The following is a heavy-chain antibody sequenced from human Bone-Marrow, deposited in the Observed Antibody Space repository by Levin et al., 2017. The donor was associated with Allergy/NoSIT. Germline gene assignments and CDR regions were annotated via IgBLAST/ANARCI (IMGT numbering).Heavy chain of an antibody. CDR1: GFTFDNYG. CDR3: ARGDSNLYWYFDV. Sequence: RAGGSLRLSCAVSGFTFDNYGMSWVRQAPGKGLEWVSGINWNGGVTEYADSLKGRVTISRDNAKNSLFLQLNSLSAEDTAVYYCARGDSNLYWYFDVWGRGTLVTVSS. D-gene: IGHD5-18*01. J-gene: IGHJ2*01. CDR2: INWNGGVT. V-gene: IGHV3-20*04.